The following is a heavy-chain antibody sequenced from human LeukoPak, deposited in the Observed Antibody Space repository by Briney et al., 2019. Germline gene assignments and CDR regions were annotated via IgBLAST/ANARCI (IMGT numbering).Heavy chain of an antibody. CDR1: GFTFSNAW. J-gene: IGHJ4*02. CDR3: TTGDYDILTGYLSFDY. D-gene: IGHD3-9*01. V-gene: IGHV3-15*01. CDR2: IKSKTDGGTT. Sequence: GGSLRLSCAASGFTFSNAWMSWVRQAPGKGLEWVGRIKSKTDGGTTDYAAPVKGRFTISRDDSKSTLYLQMNSLKTEDTAVYYCTTGDYDILTGYLSFDYWGQGTLVTVSS.